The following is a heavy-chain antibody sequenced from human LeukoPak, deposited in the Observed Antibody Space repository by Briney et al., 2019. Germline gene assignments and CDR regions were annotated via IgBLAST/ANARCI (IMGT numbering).Heavy chain of an antibody. CDR1: GGSFSGYY. D-gene: IGHD6-6*01. V-gene: IGHV4-34*01. CDR3: ARRSLAARRPPYYFDY. J-gene: IGHJ4*02. Sequence: SETLSLTCAVYGGSFSGYYWSWIRQPPGKGLEWIGEINHSGSTNYNPSLKSRVTISVDTSKNQFSLKLSSVTAADTAVYYCARRSLAARRPPYYFDYWGQGTLVTVSS. CDR2: INHSGST.